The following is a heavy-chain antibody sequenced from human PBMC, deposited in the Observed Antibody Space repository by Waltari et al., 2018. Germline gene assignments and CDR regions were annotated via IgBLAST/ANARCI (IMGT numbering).Heavy chain of an antibody. CDR3: ARHIKQQLVNGPLDY. Sequence: QVQLQQWGAGLLKPSETLSLTCAVYGGSFSGYYWSWIRQPPGKGLEWIGEINHSGSNNYNPPLKSRVTISVDTSKNQFSLKLSSVTAADTAVYYCARHIKQQLVNGPLDYWGQGTLVTVSS. V-gene: IGHV4-34*01. J-gene: IGHJ4*02. CDR2: INHSGSN. D-gene: IGHD6-13*01. CDR1: GGSFSGYY.